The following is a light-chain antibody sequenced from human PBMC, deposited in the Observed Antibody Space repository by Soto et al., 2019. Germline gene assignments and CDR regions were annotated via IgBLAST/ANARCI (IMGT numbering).Light chain of an antibody. J-gene: IGKJ2*01. CDR2: DVS. V-gene: IGKV1-5*01. CDR3: QQYDTYYT. Sequence: DFQMTQSPSTLSASVGDRVTITCRASQSISNWLAWYQQKPGKXPTXLIYDVSRLESGVPSRSSGSGSGTEFTLTINSLQPDDSATYYCQQYDTYYTFGQGTKVDIK. CDR1: QSISNW.